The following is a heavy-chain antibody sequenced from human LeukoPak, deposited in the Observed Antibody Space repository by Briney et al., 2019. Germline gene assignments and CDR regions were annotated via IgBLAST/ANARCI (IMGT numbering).Heavy chain of an antibody. CDR1: GFTFNKFG. V-gene: IGHV3-48*02. CDR3: ARVRFYGSRSYRSDDY. J-gene: IGHJ4*02. CDR2: IGGAGTTI. D-gene: IGHD3-10*01. Sequence: PGGSLRLSCAASGFTFNKFGMNWVRQAPGKGLEWVSYIGGAGTTIYYTDSVKGRFTISRDNAKYSLYLQMNSLTDEDTAVYYCARVRFYGSRSYRSDDYWGQGTLVAVSS.